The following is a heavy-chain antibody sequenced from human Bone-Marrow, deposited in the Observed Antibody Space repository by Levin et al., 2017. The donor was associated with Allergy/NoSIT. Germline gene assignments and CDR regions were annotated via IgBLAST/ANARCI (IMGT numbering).Heavy chain of an antibody. CDR1: GFTFSSYG. D-gene: IGHD6-19*01. Sequence: PGGSLRLSCAASGFTFSSYGMHWVRQAPGKGLEWVAVISYDGSNKYYADSVKGRFTISRDNSKNTLYLQMNSLRAEDTAVYYCAKAAAGTGWFDPWGQGTLVTVSS. J-gene: IGHJ5*02. CDR3: AKAAAGTGWFDP. CDR2: ISYDGSNK. V-gene: IGHV3-30*18.